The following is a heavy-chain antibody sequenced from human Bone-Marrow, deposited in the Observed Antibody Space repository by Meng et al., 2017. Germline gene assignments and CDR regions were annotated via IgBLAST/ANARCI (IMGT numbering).Heavy chain of an antibody. CDR3: ARDRGGYGDISY. J-gene: IGHJ4*02. V-gene: IGHV4-30-4*01. CDR1: NDSIRSGDYY. Sequence: QGQLQESGPGLGKPSQTLSLTCTVSNDSIRSGDYYWSLIRQPPGKGLGWIGFIYYSGTTYYNPSLKSRVTISVDTSKNQFSLNLSSVTAADTAVDYCARDRGGYGDISYWGQGTLVTVSS. CDR2: IYYSGTT. D-gene: IGHD4-17*01.